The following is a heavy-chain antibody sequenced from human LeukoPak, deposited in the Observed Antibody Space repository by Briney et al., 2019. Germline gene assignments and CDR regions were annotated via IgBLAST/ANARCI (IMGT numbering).Heavy chain of an antibody. CDR3: ARIAVAYWFDP. CDR1: GGSISSGSYS. J-gene: IGHJ5*02. CDR2: MFYTGNT. V-gene: IGHV4-30-4*07. D-gene: IGHD6-19*01. Sequence: PSETLSLTCGVSGGSISSGSYSWSWIRQPPGKGLEWIGYMFYTGNTYYNPSLKSRVTISVDTSKNQFSLKVSSVTAADTAVYYCARIAVAYWFDPWGQGTLVTVSS.